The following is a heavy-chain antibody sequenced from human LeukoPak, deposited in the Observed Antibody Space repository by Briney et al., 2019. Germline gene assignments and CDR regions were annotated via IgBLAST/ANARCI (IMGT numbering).Heavy chain of an antibody. CDR2: IYYTGST. D-gene: IGHD2-15*01. J-gene: IGHJ5*02. CDR3: ARQGIYCSGSTCYSGVANWFDP. V-gene: IGHV4-59*08. Sequence: SETLSLTCTVSGGSISSYYWSWIRQPPGKGLEWIGYIYYTGSTNYNPSLKSRVTISVDTSKNQFSLKLSSVTAADTAVYYCARQGIYCSGSTCYSGVANWFDPWGQGTLVTVSS. CDR1: GGSISSYY.